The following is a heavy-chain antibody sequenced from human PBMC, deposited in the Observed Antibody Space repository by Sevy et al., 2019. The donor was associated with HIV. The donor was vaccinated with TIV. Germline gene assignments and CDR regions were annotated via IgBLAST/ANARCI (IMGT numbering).Heavy chain of an antibody. Sequence: SETLSLTCAVSGGSISSVNWWHWVRQPPGKGLEWIGEIYHSGSTNYNPSLKSRVTISVDNSKNQFSLKLSSVTAADTAVYYFARGGETPRGFDPWGQGSLVTVSS. CDR3: ARGGETPRGFDP. J-gene: IGHJ5*02. CDR1: GGSISSVNW. V-gene: IGHV4-4*02. D-gene: IGHD3-16*01. CDR2: IYHSGST.